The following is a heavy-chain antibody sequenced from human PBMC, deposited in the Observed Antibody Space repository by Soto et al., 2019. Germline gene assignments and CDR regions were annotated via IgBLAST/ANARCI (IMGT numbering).Heavy chain of an antibody. CDR2: IYYSGST. Sequence: QVQLQESGPGLVKPSQTLSLTCTVSGGSISSGDYYWSWIRQPPGKGLEWIGYIYYSGSTYYNPSLTGRVTISVDTTKNTFCLKLGSVAAADTAVYYCARWGGSYCSGGSCYLDPWGQGTLVTVSS. J-gene: IGHJ5*02. D-gene: IGHD2-15*01. CDR1: GGSISSGDYY. V-gene: IGHV4-30-4*01. CDR3: ARWGGSYCSGGSCYLDP.